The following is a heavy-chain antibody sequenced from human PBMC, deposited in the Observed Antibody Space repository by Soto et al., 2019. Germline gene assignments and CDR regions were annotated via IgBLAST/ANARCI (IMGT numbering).Heavy chain of an antibody. CDR2: IYYSGST. J-gene: IGHJ6*02. D-gene: IGHD5-12*01. CDR1: GGSISSYY. V-gene: IGHV4-59*01. CDR3: ARGEEMATIMDV. Sequence: SETLSLTCTVSGGSISSYYWSWIRQPPGKGLEWIGYIYYSGSTNYNPSLKSRVTISVDTSKNQFSLKLSSVTAADTAVYYCARGEEMATIMDVWGQGTTVTVSS.